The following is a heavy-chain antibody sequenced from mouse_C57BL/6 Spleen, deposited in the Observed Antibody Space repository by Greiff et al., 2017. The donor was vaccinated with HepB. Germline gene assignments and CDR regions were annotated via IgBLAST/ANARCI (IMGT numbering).Heavy chain of an antibody. D-gene: IGHD1-1*01. CDR1: GYTFTSYG. CDR2: IYPRSGNT. CDR3: ARAYYYGSSTEAMDY. Sequence: VQLQQSGAELARPGASVKLSCKASGYTFTSYGISWVKQRTGQGLEWIGEIYPRSGNTYYNEKFKGKATLTADKSSSTAYMEHRSLTSEDSAVYFCARAYYYGSSTEAMDYWGQGTSVTVSS. J-gene: IGHJ4*01. V-gene: IGHV1-81*01.